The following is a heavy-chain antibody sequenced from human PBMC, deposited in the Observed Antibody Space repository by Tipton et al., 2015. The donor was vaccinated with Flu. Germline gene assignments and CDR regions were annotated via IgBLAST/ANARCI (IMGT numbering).Heavy chain of an antibody. CDR3: ARGYFDGSGYYDRGVWDH. J-gene: IGHJ4*02. Sequence: SLRLSCAASGFTFSSYWMIWVRQAPGKGLEWVANIKQDGSAKYSVDSVKGRFTISRDNAKNSLYLQMNSLRAEDTAVYYCARGYFDGSGYYDRGVWDHWGQGTLVTVSS. D-gene: IGHD3-22*01. V-gene: IGHV3-7*01. CDR1: GFTFSSYW. CDR2: IKQDGSAK.